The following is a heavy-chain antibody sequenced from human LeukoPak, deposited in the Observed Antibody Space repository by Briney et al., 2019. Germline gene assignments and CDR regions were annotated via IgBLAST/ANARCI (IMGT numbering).Heavy chain of an antibody. Sequence: PSETLSLTCTVSGGSISSGGYYWSWIRQHPGKGLEWIGYIYYSGSTYYNPSLKSRVTMFEDKSKNQFSLRLSSVTVADTAVYYCARHFAYSSSSYFDYWGQGSLVTVSS. J-gene: IGHJ4*02. CDR2: IYYSGST. CDR1: GGSISSGGYY. D-gene: IGHD6-6*01. V-gene: IGHV4-31*03. CDR3: ARHFAYSSSSYFDY.